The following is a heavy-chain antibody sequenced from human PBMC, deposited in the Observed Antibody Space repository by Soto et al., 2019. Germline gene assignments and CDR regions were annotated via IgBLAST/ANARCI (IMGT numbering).Heavy chain of an antibody. CDR3: ARTFGISVYR. J-gene: IGHJ4*02. V-gene: IGHV4-30-2*01. CDR2: IYHSGST. D-gene: IGHD3-16*01. Sequence: QLQLQESGAGLVKPSQTLFLTCAVSGGSISRGCYSWSWIRQPPGKGLECIGYIYHSGSTYYNPSLKSLVTISVDRSMIQFSLKLSSVTAADTAVYYSARTFGISVYRWGQRTVVPFSS. CDR1: GGSISRGCYS.